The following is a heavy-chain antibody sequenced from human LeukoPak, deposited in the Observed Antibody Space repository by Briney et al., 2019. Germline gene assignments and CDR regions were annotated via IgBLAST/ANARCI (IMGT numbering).Heavy chain of an antibody. J-gene: IGHJ3*02. CDR3: AQGGGYDYFDAFDI. D-gene: IGHD5-12*01. CDR1: GFTFDDYA. V-gene: IGHV3-9*01. Sequence: GRSLRLSCAASGFTFDDYAMHWVRQAPGKGLEWVSGISWNSGSIGYADSVKGRFTISRDNAKNSLYLQMNSLRAEDTALYYCAQGGGYDYFDAFDIWGQGTMVTVSS. CDR2: ISWNSGSI.